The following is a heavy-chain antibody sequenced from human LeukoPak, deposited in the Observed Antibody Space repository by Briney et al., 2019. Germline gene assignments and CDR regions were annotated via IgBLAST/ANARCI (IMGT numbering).Heavy chain of an antibody. CDR1: GVSISSYY. CDR3: ARGLYSSSWYYFDY. D-gene: IGHD6-13*01. J-gene: IGHJ4*02. Sequence: SETLSLTCTVSGVSISSYYWRWLRQPPGKGLEWIGYIYYSGSTNYNPSLKSRVTISVDTSKNQFSLKLSSVTAADTAVYYCARGLYSSSWYYFDYWGQGTLVTVSS. CDR2: IYYSGST. V-gene: IGHV4-59*08.